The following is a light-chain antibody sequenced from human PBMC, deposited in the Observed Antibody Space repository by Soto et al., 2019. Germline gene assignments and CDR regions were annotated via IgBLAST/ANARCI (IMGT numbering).Light chain of an antibody. CDR2: NNN. Sequence: QSVLTQPPSASGTPGQRVTISCSGGSSNIGTNAVNWYQQLPGTAPKLLIYNNNQRPSGVPDRFSGSKSGTSASLAISGLQSEDEDDYYCAAWADSLNGYVFGTGTKVTVL. V-gene: IGLV1-44*01. CDR1: SSNIGTNA. J-gene: IGLJ1*01. CDR3: AAWADSLNGYV.